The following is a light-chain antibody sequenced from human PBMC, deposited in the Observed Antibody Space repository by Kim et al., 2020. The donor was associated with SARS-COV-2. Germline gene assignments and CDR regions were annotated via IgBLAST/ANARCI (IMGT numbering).Light chain of an antibody. J-gene: IGKJ2*01. CDR3: QQYDNY. CDR1: QSNSMW. Sequence: STLSASVGDRVSITGRASQSNSMWLAWYQQKPGKAPKLLISKASSLQSGVPSRFSGSGSGTEFTLTISSLQPDDFGTYYCQQYDNYFGQGTKLEI. CDR2: KAS. V-gene: IGKV1-5*03.